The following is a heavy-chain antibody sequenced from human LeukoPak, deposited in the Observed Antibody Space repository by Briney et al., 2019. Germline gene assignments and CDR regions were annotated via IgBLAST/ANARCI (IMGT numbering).Heavy chain of an antibody. D-gene: IGHD6-19*01. CDR2: IKQDGSEK. V-gene: IGHV3-7*03. CDR1: GFTFSSYW. CDR3: AKISGWYFPY. J-gene: IGHJ4*02. Sequence: GGSLRLSCAASGFTFSSYWMSGFRQAPEKGLEWVADIKQDGSEKYYVDSVKGRFTISRDNAKNLLYLQMNSLRAEDTAVYYCAKISGWYFPYWGQGTLVTVSS.